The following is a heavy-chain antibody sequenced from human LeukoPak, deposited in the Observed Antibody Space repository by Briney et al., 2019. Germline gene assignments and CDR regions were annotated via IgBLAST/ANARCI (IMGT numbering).Heavy chain of an antibody. CDR3: ARDIGGMTTEYYFDF. V-gene: IGHV3-30*03. CDR2: ISYDGKNE. Sequence: PGGSLRLSCAASGFTFSNFGMHWVRQAPGKGLEWVAVISYDGKNEYYTDSVKGRFTISRDNAKNSLYLQMNSLRAEDTAVYYCARDIGGMTTEYYFDFWGQGTLVTVSS. CDR1: GFTFSNFG. J-gene: IGHJ4*02. D-gene: IGHD4-11*01.